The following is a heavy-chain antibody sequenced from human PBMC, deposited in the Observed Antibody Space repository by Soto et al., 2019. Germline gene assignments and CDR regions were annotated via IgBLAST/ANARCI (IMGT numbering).Heavy chain of an antibody. CDR3: ARGGGPDIAYGMDV. CDR1: GGSISSINW. J-gene: IGHJ6*02. CDR2: IYHSGST. V-gene: IGHV4-4*02. Sequence: SETLPLTCDVSGGSISSINWWSWVRQPPGKGLKWIGEIYHSGSTTYNPSLKSRVTISVDKSKNQFPLKLKSVTAADTAIYYCARGGGPDIAYGMDVWGQGTTVTVSS. D-gene: IGHD5-12*01.